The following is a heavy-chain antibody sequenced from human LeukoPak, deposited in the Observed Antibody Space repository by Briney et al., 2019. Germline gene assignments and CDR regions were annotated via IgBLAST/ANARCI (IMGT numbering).Heavy chain of an antibody. CDR2: ISYDGSNK. D-gene: IGHD4-11*01. Sequence: GGSLRLSCAASGFTFSSYGMHWVRQAPGKGLEWVAVISYDGSNKYYADSVKGRFTISRDNSKNTLYLQMNSLRAEDTAVYYCSKDFSGRYSNYTFDYYYYGIDVWGQGTTVTVSS. CDR1: GFTFSSYG. J-gene: IGHJ6*02. V-gene: IGHV3-30*18. CDR3: SKDFSGRYSNYTFDYYYYGIDV.